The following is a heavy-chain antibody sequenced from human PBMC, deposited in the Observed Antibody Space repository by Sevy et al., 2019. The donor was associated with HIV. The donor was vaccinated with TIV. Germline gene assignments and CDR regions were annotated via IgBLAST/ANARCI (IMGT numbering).Heavy chain of an antibody. CDR2: IIGSGGRT. V-gene: IGHV3-23*01. CDR1: GFTFSSYA. J-gene: IGHJ4*02. Sequence: GGSLRLSCAASGFTFSSYAMSWVRQSPGKGLEWVSCIIGSGGRTYYAESVKGRFTISRDNAKNTLYLQMNNLRAEDTAVYYCARDGHDYGDFYFNSWGQGTLVTVSS. CDR3: ARDGHDYGDFYFNS. D-gene: IGHD4-17*01.